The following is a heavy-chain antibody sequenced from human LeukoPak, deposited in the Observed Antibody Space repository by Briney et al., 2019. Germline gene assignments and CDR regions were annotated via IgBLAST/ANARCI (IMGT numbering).Heavy chain of an antibody. J-gene: IGHJ4*02. CDR3: ARGRGDYFDSSGYFFDY. V-gene: IGHV4-4*07. CDR2: IHTSGST. D-gene: IGHD3-22*01. Sequence: PSETLSLTCTVSGASISGYYWSWIRQPAGKGLEWIGRIHTSGSTNYNPSPKSRVTISVDKSKNQFSLKLSSVTAADTAMYFCARGRGDYFDSSGYFFDYWGQGTLVTISS. CDR1: GASISGYY.